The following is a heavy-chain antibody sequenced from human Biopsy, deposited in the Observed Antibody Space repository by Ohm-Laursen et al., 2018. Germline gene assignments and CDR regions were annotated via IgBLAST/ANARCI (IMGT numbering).Heavy chain of an antibody. Sequence: TLSLTCTVSGDSISTYYWSWIRQPPGKGLQWIGYIYYTGNTDYNPSLQSRVTISVDTSKNHFSLRLRSMTPADTAVYFCARGYSRRVSIFEASIYWFDTWGQGTLVTVSS. CDR1: GDSISTYY. CDR3: ARGYSRRVSIFEASIYWFDT. D-gene: IGHD3-10*01. V-gene: IGHV4-59*01. J-gene: IGHJ5*02. CDR2: IYYTGNT.